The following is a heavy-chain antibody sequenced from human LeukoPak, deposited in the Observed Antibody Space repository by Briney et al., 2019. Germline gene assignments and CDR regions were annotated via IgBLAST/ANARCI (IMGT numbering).Heavy chain of an antibody. J-gene: IGHJ4*02. D-gene: IGHD3-3*01. Sequence: GGSLRLSCAASGFTFSSYGMHWVRQAPGKGLEWVAVIWYDGSNKYYADSVKGRFTISRDNSKNTLYLQMNSLRAEDTAVYYCARQYYDFWSGYYFDYWGQGTLVTVSS. CDR2: IWYDGSNK. CDR3: ARQYYDFWSGYYFDY. V-gene: IGHV3-33*01. CDR1: GFTFSSYG.